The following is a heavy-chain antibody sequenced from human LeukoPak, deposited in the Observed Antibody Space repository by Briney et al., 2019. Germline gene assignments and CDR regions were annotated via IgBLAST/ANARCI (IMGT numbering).Heavy chain of an antibody. CDR1: GGSISSYY. J-gene: IGHJ6*02. CDR3: ASGGDYGDYETYYYYGMDV. V-gene: IGHV4-59*08. CDR2: IYYSGST. Sequence: SETLSLTCTVSGGSISSYYWSWIRQPPGEGLEWIGYIYYSGSTNYNPSLKSRVTISVDTSKNQFSLKLSSVTAADTAVYYCASGGDYGDYETYYYYGMDVWGQGTTVTVSS. D-gene: IGHD4-17*01.